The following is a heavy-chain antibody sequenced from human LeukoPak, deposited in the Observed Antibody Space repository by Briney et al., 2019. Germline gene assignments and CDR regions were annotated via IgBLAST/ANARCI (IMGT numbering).Heavy chain of an antibody. D-gene: IGHD3-3*01. CDR2: IYTSGST. V-gene: IGHV4-4*09. CDR1: GGSISSYY. J-gene: IGHJ3*02. CDR3: ARGVTIFGVVITDAFDI. Sequence: PSETLSLTCTVSGGSISSYYWSWIRQPPGKGLEWIGYIYTSGSTNYNPSLKSRVTISVDTSKNQFSLKLSSVTAADRAVYYCARGVTIFGVVITDAFDIWGQGTMVTVSS.